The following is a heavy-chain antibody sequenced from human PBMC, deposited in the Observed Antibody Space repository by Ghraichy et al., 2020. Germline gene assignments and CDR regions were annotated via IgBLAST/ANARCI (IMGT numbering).Heavy chain of an antibody. CDR2: IKQDGSEK. Sequence: GESLNISCAASGFTFSSYWMSWVRQAPGKGLEWVANIKQDGSEKYYVDSVKGRFTISRDNAKNSLYLQMNSLRAEDTAVYYCARSGSYYYDSSGYSYYYYYGMDVWGQGTTVTVSS. J-gene: IGHJ6*02. CDR3: ARSGSYYYDSSGYSYYYYYGMDV. V-gene: IGHV3-7*03. D-gene: IGHD3-22*01. CDR1: GFTFSSYW.